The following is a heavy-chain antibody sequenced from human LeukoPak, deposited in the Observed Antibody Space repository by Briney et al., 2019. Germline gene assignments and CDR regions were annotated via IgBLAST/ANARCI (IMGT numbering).Heavy chain of an antibody. D-gene: IGHD3-3*01. CDR1: GGSISSGSYY. J-gene: IGHJ1*01. V-gene: IGHV4-61*02. CDR3: AREGPGYDFWSGYYTEYSST. CDR2: IYTSGST. Sequence: SEALSLTCTVSGGSISSGSYYWSWIRQPAGKGLEWIGRIYTSGSTNYNPSLKSRVTISVDTSKNQFSLKLSSVTAADTAVYYCAREGPGYDFWSGYYTEYSSTGARAPWSPSPQ.